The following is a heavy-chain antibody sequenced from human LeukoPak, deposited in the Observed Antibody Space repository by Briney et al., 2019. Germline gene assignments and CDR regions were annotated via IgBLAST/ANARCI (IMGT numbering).Heavy chain of an antibody. CDR2: IYYSGST. J-gene: IGHJ6*02. V-gene: IGHV4-31*03. CDR1: GGSISSGGYY. CDR3: ARVSREITFHYGMDV. D-gene: IGHD1-26*01. Sequence: SETLSLTCTVSGGSISSGGYYWSWIRQHPGKGLEWIEYIYYSGSTYYNPSLKSRVTISVDTSKNQFSLKLSSVTAADTAVYYCARVSREITFHYGMDVWGQGTTVTVSS.